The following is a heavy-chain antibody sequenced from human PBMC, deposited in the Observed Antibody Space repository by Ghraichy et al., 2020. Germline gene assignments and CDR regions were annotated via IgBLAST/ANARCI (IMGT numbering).Heavy chain of an antibody. Sequence: GGSLRLSCAASGFTFSDYGIHWVRQAPGKGLEWVTVISNTGVNKYYIDSVKGRFTISRDDSKNTVYLQMDSLRPEDTAVYYCARADDSYGSNSVWGQGTLVTVSS. V-gene: IGHV3-30*03. CDR1: GFTFSDYG. D-gene: IGHD4-23*01. CDR2: ISNTGVNK. J-gene: IGHJ4*02. CDR3: ARADDSYGSNSV.